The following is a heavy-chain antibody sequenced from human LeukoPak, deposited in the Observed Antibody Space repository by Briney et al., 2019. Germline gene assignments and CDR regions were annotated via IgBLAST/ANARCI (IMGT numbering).Heavy chain of an antibody. CDR1: GGSISSYY. D-gene: IGHD3-22*01. CDR2: IYYSGST. CDR3: ARSSGYYRNFDY. J-gene: IGHJ4*02. Sequence: SETLSLTCTVSGGSISSYYWSWIRQPPGKGLEWIGYIYYSGSTNYNPSLTSRVTISVDTSKNQFSLNLSSVTAADTAVYYCARSSGYYRNFDYWGQGTLVTVSS. V-gene: IGHV4-59*01.